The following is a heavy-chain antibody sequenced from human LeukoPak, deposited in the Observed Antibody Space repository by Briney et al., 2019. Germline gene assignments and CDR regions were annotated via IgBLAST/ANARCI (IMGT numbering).Heavy chain of an antibody. CDR3: ARGGRRPGFTIFGVVIDPFDY. CDR2: ISAYNGNT. D-gene: IGHD3-3*01. CDR1: GYTFTSYG. J-gene: IGHJ4*02. Sequence: ASVKVSCKASGYTFTSYGISWVRQAPGQGLEWMGWISAYNGNTNYAQKLQGRVTMTTDTSTRPAYMELRSLRSDDTAVYYCARGGRRPGFTIFGVVIDPFDYWGQGTLVTVSS. V-gene: IGHV1-18*01.